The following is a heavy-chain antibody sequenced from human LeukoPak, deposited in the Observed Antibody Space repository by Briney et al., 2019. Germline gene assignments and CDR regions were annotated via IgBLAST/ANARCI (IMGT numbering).Heavy chain of an antibody. CDR3: ARGAVAGNFDY. V-gene: IGHV3-30-3*01. CDR2: ISYDGSNK. J-gene: IGHJ4*02. CDR1: GFTFSSYA. Sequence: QPGRSLRLSCAASGFTFSSYAMHWVRQAPGKGLEWVAVISYDGSNKYYADSVKGRFTISRDNSKNTLYLQMNSLRAEDTAVYYCARGAVAGNFDYWGQGTLVAVSS. D-gene: IGHD6-19*01.